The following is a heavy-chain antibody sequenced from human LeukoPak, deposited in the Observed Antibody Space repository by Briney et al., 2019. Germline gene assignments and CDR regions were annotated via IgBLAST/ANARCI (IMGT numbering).Heavy chain of an antibody. D-gene: IGHD6-13*01. CDR3: AKESSYSSSWIDP. V-gene: IGHV4-31*03. CDR1: GGSISSGGYY. J-gene: IGHJ5*02. CDR2: IYYSGST. Sequence: PSQTVSLTCTVSGGSISSGGYYWSWIRQHPGKGLEWIGYIYYSGSTYYNPSLKSRVTISVDTSKNQFSLKLSSVTAADTAVYYCAKESSYSSSWIDPWGQGTLVTVSS.